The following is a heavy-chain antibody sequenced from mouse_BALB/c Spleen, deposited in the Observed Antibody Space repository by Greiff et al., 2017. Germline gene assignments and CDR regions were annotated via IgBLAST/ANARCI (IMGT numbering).Heavy chain of an antibody. CDR2: IDPANGNT. CDR1: GFNIKDTY. Sequence: EVKLVESGAELVKPGASVKLSCTASGFNIKDTYMHWVKQRPEQGLEWIGRIDPANGNTKYDPKFQGKATITADTSSNTAYLQLSSLTSEDTAVYYCAREGYFDVWGAGTTVTVSS. CDR3: AREGYFDV. V-gene: IGHV14-3*02. J-gene: IGHJ1*01.